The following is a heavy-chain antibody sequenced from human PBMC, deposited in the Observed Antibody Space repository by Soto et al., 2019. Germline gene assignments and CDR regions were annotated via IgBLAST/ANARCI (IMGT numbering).Heavy chain of an antibody. CDR1: GYTFTSYD. CDR2: MNPNSGNT. V-gene: IGHV1-8*01. D-gene: IGHD1-26*01. Sequence: ASVKVSCKASGYTFTSYDINWVRQATGQGLEWMGWMNPNSGNTGYAQKFQGRVTMTRNTSISTAYMELSSLRSEDTAVYYCARGVTGSFLLAGWFDPWGQGTLVTVSS. J-gene: IGHJ5*02. CDR3: ARGVTGSFLLAGWFDP.